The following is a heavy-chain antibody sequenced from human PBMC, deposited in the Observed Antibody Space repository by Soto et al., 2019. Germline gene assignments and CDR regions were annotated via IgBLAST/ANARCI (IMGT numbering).Heavy chain of an antibody. CDR2: ITWNSGYI. CDR3: AKALYGSSSSPIDY. D-gene: IGHD6-13*01. CDR1: GFTFDDYA. V-gene: IGHV3-9*01. Sequence: LRLSCAASGFTFDDYAMHWVRQAPGKGLEWVSYITWNSGYIGYADSVKGRFTISRDNANNSLYLQMNSLKPEDTAFYYCAKALYGSSSSPIDYWGQGTLVTVSS. J-gene: IGHJ4*02.